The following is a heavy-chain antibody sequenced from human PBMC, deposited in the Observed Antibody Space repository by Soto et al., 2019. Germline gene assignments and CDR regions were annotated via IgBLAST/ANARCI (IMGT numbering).Heavy chain of an antibody. Sequence: EVQLVESGGGLVKPGGSLRLSCVASGFTFSGYSINWVRQAPGKGLEWVSYISDASIDIYYADSVKGRFTISRDNANSAVDLQMNTLRAEDTRVYYCAIGFLNGFNVWGQGTTVTVSS. CDR1: GFTFSGYS. J-gene: IGHJ6*02. V-gene: IGHV3-21*01. CDR2: ISDASIDI. D-gene: IGHD2-8*01. CDR3: AIGFLNGFNV.